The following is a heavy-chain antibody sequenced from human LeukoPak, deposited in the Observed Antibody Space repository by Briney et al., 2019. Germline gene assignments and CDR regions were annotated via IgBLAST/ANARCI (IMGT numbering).Heavy chain of an antibody. Sequence: GTANYAQKFQGRVTITADESTSTAYMELSSLRSEDTAVYYCARGVVVPAAPYYYYYYYMDVWGKGTTVTVSS. CDR2: GTA. J-gene: IGHJ6*03. V-gene: IGHV1-69*01. D-gene: IGHD2-2*01. CDR3: ARGVVVPAAPYYYYYYYMDV.